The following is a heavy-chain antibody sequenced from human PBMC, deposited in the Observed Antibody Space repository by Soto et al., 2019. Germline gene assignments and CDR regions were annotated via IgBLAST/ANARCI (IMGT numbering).Heavy chain of an antibody. CDR3: AREGLLAGMGHLHYYYYGMDV. D-gene: IGHD1-26*01. Sequence: SETLSLTCTVSGGSISSYYWSWIRQPAGKGLEWIGRIYTSGSTNYNPSLKSRVTMSVDTSKNQFSLKLSSVTAADTAVYYCAREGLLAGMGHLHYYYYGMDVWGQGTTVTVSS. J-gene: IGHJ6*02. CDR2: IYTSGST. CDR1: GGSISSYY. V-gene: IGHV4-4*07.